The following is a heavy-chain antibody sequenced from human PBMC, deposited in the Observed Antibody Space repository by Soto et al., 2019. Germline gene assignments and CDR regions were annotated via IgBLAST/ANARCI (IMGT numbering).Heavy chain of an antibody. V-gene: IGHV1-69*01. CDR1: GGTFSSYA. J-gene: IGHJ6*02. Sequence: QVQLVQSGAEVKKPGSSVKVSCKASGGTFSSYAISWVRQAPGQGLEWMGGIIPIFGTANYAQKFPGRVTITADESTSTAHMELSSLRSEDTAVYYCARERGYCTNGVCSPYYYGMDVWGQGTTVTVSS. CDR3: ARERGYCTNGVCSPYYYGMDV. D-gene: IGHD2-8*01. CDR2: IIPIFGTA.